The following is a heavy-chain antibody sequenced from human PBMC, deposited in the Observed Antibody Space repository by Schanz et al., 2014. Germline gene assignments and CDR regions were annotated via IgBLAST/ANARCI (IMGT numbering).Heavy chain of an antibody. V-gene: IGHV4-59*01. CDR1: GDSISSFK. D-gene: IGHD2-8*01. CDR2: IYSSGST. Sequence: QVQLQQSGPGLVKPSQTLSLTCTVSGDSISSFKWSWIRQPPGKGLEYIGYIYSSGSTNYNPSLESRVTMSVDTSKNQFSLKLSSVTAADTAVYYCAREWSSFDYWGQGTLVTVSS. J-gene: IGHJ4*02. CDR3: AREWSSFDY.